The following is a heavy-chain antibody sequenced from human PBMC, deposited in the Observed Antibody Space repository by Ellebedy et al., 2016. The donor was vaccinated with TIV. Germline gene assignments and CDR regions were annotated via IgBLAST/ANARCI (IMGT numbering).Heavy chain of an antibody. CDR3: ARGFGYSYGRTDY. CDR1: GVDISWHY. V-gene: IGHV3-53*05. Sequence: PGGSLRLSCVASGVDISWHYMAWVRQAPGKGLEWVSFIYGGGRTFYADSVKGRFTISRDNSKNTLYLQMNSLRAEDTAVYYCARGFGYSYGRTDYWGQGTLVTVSS. D-gene: IGHD5-18*01. CDR2: IYGGGRT. J-gene: IGHJ4*02.